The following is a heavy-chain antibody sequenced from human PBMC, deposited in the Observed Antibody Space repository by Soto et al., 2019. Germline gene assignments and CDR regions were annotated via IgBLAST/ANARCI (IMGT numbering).Heavy chain of an antibody. CDR3: AKSYGDYAFWYYGMDV. D-gene: IGHD4-17*01. CDR1: GFTFSSYG. V-gene: IGHV3-30*18. CDR2: ISYDGSNK. Sequence: PGGSLRLSCAASGFTFSSYGMHWVRQAPGKGLEWVAVISYDGSNKYYADSVKGRFTISRDNSKNTLYLQMNSLRAEDTAVYYCAKSYGDYAFWYYGMDVWGQGTTVTVSS. J-gene: IGHJ6*02.